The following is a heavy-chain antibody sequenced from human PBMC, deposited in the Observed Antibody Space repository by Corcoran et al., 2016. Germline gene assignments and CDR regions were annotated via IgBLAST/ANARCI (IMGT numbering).Heavy chain of an antibody. CDR2: IWDDGSNK. D-gene: IGHD4-4*01. Sequence: QVQLVESGGGVVQPGRSLRLSCAASGFTFSSYGMHWVRQAPGKGLEWVAVIWDDGSNKYYADSVKGRFTISRDNSKNTLYLQMNSLRAEDTAVYYCERGRRTVNYDYGMDVWGQGTTVTVSS. V-gene: IGHV3-33*01. J-gene: IGHJ6*02. CDR1: GFTFSSYG. CDR3: ERGRRTVNYDYGMDV.